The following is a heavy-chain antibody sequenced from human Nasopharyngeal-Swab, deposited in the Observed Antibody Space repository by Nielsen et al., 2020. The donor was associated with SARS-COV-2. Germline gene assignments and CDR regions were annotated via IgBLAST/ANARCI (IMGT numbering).Heavy chain of an antibody. CDR2: IYYSGST. CDR1: GGSISSYY. J-gene: IGHJ4*02. Sequence: SETLSLTCTVSGGSISSYYWSWIRQLPGKGLEWIGYIYYSGSTNYNPSLKSRVTISVDTSKNQFSLKLSSVTAADTAVYYCARRRYSSSAGGVFFDYWGQGTLVTVSS. D-gene: IGHD6-6*01. V-gene: IGHV4-59*13. CDR3: ARRRYSSSAGGVFFDY.